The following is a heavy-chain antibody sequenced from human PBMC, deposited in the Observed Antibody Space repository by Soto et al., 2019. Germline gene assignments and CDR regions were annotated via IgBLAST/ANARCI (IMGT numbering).Heavy chain of an antibody. J-gene: IGHJ4*02. Sequence: GASVKVSCKASGGTFSSYAISWVRQAPGQGLEWMGGIIPIFGTANYAQKFQGRVTITADESTSTAYMELRSLRSDDTAVYYCARALQWQQLVTFDYWGQGTLVTVSS. V-gene: IGHV1-69*13. CDR1: GGTFSSYA. CDR3: ARALQWQQLVTFDY. D-gene: IGHD6-13*01. CDR2: IIPIFGTA.